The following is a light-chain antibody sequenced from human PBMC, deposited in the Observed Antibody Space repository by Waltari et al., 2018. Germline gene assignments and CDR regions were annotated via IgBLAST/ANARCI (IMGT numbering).Light chain of an antibody. V-gene: IGLV1-40*01. J-gene: IGLJ2*01. CDR3: QSYDRSLSVV. CDR1: GSNIGAGYD. Sequence: QSALTQPPSVSGAPGQRVTISCTGSGSNIGAGYDVHWYQQFPGTVPKLRLSGNNNRPSGVPDRVSASKTGTSASLAITGLQAEDEADYYCQSYDRSLSVVFGGGTKLTVL. CDR2: GNN.